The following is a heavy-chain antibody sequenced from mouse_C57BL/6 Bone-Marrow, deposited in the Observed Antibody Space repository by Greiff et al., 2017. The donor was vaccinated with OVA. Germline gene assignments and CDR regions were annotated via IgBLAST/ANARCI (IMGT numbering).Heavy chain of an antibody. Sequence: VQLQQSGAELARPGASVKLSCKASGYTFTSYGISWVKQRTGQGLEWIGEIYPRSGNTYYNEKFKGKATLTADKSSSTAYMELRSLTSEVSAVYLCARKYDFYYCGSSACFAYWGKGTLVTVSA. CDR3: ARKYDFYYCGSSACFAY. J-gene: IGHJ3*01. V-gene: IGHV1-81*01. D-gene: IGHD1-1*01. CDR2: IYPRSGNT. CDR1: GYTFTSYG.